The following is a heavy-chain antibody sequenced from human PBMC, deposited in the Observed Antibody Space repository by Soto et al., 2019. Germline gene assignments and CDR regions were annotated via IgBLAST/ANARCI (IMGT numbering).Heavy chain of an antibody. J-gene: IGHJ6*02. CDR1: GFTFGDYA. Sequence: GGSLRLSCTASGFTFGDYAMSWFRQAPGKGLEWVGFIRSKPYDGTSEYAASAKGRFTISRDDSKSIAYLQMNSLKTEDTAVYYCTRDDTSSIVVAPAAYYYYYYGMDVWGQGTTVTVSS. V-gene: IGHV3-49*03. CDR3: TRDDTSSIVVAPAAYYYYYYGMDV. D-gene: IGHD2-2*01. CDR2: IRSKPYDGTS.